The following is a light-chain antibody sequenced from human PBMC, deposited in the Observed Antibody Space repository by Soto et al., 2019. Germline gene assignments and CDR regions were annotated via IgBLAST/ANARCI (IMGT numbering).Light chain of an antibody. CDR2: DAS. Sequence: EIVLTQSPATLSLSPGERATLSCRASQRVSSYLAWYQQKPGQAPRLLIYDASNRATGIPARFSGSGSGTDFTLTISSLEPEYFAVYYCQQRRGTFGPGTKVDIK. J-gene: IGKJ3*01. V-gene: IGKV3-11*01. CDR1: QRVSSY. CDR3: QQRRGT.